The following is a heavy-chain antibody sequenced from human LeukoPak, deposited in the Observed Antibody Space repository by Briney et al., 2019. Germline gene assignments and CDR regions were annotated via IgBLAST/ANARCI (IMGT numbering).Heavy chain of an antibody. CDR2: IYTSGST. J-gene: IGHJ4*02. CDR1: GGSFSGYY. D-gene: IGHD4-17*01. CDR3: ARDAHLYGEGDFDY. Sequence: SETLSLTCAVYGGSFSGYYWSWIRQPAGKGLEWIGRIYTSGSTNYNPSLKSRVTMSVDTSKNQFSLKLSSVTAADTAVYYCARDAHLYGEGDFDYWGQGTLVTVSS. V-gene: IGHV4-4*07.